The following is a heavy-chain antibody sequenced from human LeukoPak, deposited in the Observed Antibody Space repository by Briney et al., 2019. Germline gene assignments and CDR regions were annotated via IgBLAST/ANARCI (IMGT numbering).Heavy chain of an antibody. J-gene: IGHJ4*02. D-gene: IGHD3-10*01. V-gene: IGHV4-34*01. CDR2: INHSGST. Sequence: PSETLPLTCAVYGGSFSGYYWSWIRQPPGKGLEWIGEINHSGSTNYNPSLKSRVTISVDTSKNQFSLKLSSVTAADTAVYYCARRFNYYGSGSYSRFDYWGQGTLVTVSS. CDR3: ARRFNYYGSGSYSRFDY. CDR1: GGSFSGYY.